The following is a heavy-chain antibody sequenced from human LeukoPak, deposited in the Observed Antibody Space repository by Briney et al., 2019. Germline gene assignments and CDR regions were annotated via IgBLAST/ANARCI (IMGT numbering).Heavy chain of an antibody. J-gene: IGHJ6*02. Sequence: GGSLRLSCAASGFTFSSYAMHWVRQAPGKGLEWVAVISYDGSNKYYADSVKGRFTISRDNSKNTLYLQMNSLRAEDTAVYYCARVAGVAAAGTLDYYYYGMDVWGQGTTVTVSS. CDR3: ARVAGVAAAGTLDYYYYGMDV. CDR2: ISYDGSNK. V-gene: IGHV3-30-3*01. D-gene: IGHD6-13*01. CDR1: GFTFSSYA.